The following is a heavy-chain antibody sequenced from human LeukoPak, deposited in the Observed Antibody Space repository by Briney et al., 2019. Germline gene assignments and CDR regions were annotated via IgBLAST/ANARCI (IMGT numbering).Heavy chain of an antibody. CDR1: GFTFSSYA. D-gene: IGHD3-3*01. J-gene: IGHJ4*02. V-gene: IGHV4-59*01. Sequence: GSLRLSCAASGFTFSSYAMSWVRQAPGKGLEWIGYIYYSGSTNYNPSLKSRVTISVDTSKNQFSLKLSSVTAADTAVYYCARGTYYDFWSGSDYYFDYWGQGTLVTVSS. CDR3: ARGTYYDFWSGSDYYFDY. CDR2: IYYSGST.